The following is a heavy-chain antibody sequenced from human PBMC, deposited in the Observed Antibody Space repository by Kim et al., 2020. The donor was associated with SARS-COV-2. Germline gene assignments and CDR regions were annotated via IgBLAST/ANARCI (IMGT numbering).Heavy chain of an antibody. CDR2: LNTNTGNP. J-gene: IGHJ4*02. V-gene: IGHV7-4-1*02. D-gene: IGHD6-19*01. CDR1: GYTFTSYA. CDR3: VNTNSGLAH. Sequence: ASVKVSCKASGYTFTSYAMNWVRQAPGQGLEWMGWLNTNTGNPTYAQGFTGRFVFSLDTSVSTSYLQISSLNAEDTAVYYCVNTNSGLAHWGQGTLVTVS.